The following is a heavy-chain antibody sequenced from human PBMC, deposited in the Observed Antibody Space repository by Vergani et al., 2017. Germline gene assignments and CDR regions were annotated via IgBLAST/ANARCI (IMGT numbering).Heavy chain of an antibody. Sequence: QVQLQESGPGLVKPPGTLSLTCTVSGGSISNNNWWSWVRQPPGKGLEWIGEVYHSGSTNYNPSLKSRVTISVDKSKNQISLKLRSVTAADTAVYYGVRQWNVQGAFDIWGQGTMVTVSS. CDR2: VYHSGST. J-gene: IGHJ3*02. V-gene: IGHV4-4*03. D-gene: IGHD1-1*01. CDR1: GGSISNNNW. CDR3: VRQWNVQGAFDI.